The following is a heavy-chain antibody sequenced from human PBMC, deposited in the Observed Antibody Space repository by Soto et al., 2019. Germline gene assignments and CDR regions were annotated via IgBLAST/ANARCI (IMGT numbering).Heavy chain of an antibody. CDR3: AKGYCSSTSCYTPPDY. D-gene: IGHD2-2*02. J-gene: IGHJ4*02. CDR2: ISGSGGST. V-gene: IGHV3-23*01. CDR1: GFTFSSYA. Sequence: EVQLLESGGGLVQPGGSLRLSCAASGFTFSSYAMSWVRQAPGKGLEWVSAISGSGGSTYYADSVKGRFTISRDNSKNTLYLQMNRLRAEDTAVYYCAKGYCSSTSCYTPPDYWGQGTLVTVSS.